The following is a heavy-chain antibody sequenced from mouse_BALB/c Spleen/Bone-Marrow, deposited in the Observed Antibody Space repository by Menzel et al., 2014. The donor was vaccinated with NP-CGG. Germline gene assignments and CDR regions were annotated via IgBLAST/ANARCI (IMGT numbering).Heavy chain of an antibody. Sequence: QVLLYQSGPDLVKPGASEKLSCKASRYTFTDSVISWVKQRNGQGPECIGEIYPGSGSTYYNEKFKVKATLTADKSSNTAYMQLSSLTSEDSAVYFCDYYGSSYFDSRAQGTPLTVSS. D-gene: IGHD1-1*01. CDR3: DYYGSSYFDS. CDR2: IYPGSGST. CDR1: RYTFTDSV. J-gene: IGHJ2*01. V-gene: IGHV1-81*01.